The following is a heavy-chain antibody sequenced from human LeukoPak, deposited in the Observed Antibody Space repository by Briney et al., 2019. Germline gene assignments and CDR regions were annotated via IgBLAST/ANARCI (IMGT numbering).Heavy chain of an antibody. D-gene: IGHD2-15*01. CDR2: IYYSGST. V-gene: IGHV4-39*07. J-gene: IGHJ4*02. CDR1: DGSISSSSYY. CDR3: ARGYRIAARPFRSSGGSCYSV. Sequence: TSETLSLTCTVSDGSISSSSYYWGWIRQPPGQGLEWIGTIYYSGSTYYNPSLKSRVTISVDTSKNQFSLKLSSVTAADTAVYYCARGYRIAARPFRSSGGSCYSVWGQGTLVTVSS.